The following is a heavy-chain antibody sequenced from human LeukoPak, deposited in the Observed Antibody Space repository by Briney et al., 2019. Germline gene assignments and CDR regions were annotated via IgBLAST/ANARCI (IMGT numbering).Heavy chain of an antibody. Sequence: GSLRLSCAASGFTLSSHWMHWVRQPPGKGLEWIGEIYHSGSTNYNPSLKSRVTISVDKSKNQFSLKLSPVTAADTAVYYCARDPQQLVREYYFDYWGQGTLVTVSS. J-gene: IGHJ4*02. V-gene: IGHV4-4*02. CDR1: GFTLSSHW. CDR3: ARDPQQLVREYYFDY. D-gene: IGHD6-13*01. CDR2: IYHSGST.